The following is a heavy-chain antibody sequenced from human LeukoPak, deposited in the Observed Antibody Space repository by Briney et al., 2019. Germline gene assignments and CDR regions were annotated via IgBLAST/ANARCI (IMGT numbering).Heavy chain of an antibody. J-gene: IGHJ5*02. V-gene: IGHV3-9*01. CDR1: GFTLDDYA. D-gene: IGHD6-13*01. CDR2: ISWNSGSI. Sequence: GGSLRLSCAASGFTLDDYAMHWVRQAPGKGLEWVSGISWNSGSIGYADSVKGRFTISRDNAKNSLYLQMNSLRAEDTALYYCAKDPVAYSRSWRNWFDPWGQGTLVTVSS. CDR3: AKDPVAYSRSWRNWFDP.